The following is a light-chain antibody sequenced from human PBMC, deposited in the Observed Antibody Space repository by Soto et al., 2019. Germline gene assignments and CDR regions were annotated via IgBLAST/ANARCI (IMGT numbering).Light chain of an antibody. CDR2: GAS. CDR1: QSVSNNY. CDR3: QQYGSSGT. V-gene: IGKV3-20*01. Sequence: IVLTDSPGTLSLSPGERATLSCMASQSVSNNYLAWYQQKPGQAPRLLIYGASNRATGIPDRFSGSGSGTDFTLTISRLEPEDFAVYYCQQYGSSGTFGQGTKVDIK. J-gene: IGKJ1*01.